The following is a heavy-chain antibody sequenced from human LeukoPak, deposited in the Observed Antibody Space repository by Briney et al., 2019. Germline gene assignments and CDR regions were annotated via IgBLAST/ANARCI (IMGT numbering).Heavy chain of an antibody. D-gene: IGHD6-19*01. CDR2: INPNSGGT. J-gene: IGHJ4*02. CDR3: ASFGVAGTVYFDY. V-gene: IGHV1-2*06. CDR1: GYTFTGYY. Sequence: ASVKVSCKASGYTFTGYYMHWVRQAPGQGLEWMGRINPNSGGTNYGQKFQGRVTMTRDTSISAAYMELSRLRSDDTAVYYCASFGVAGTVYFDYWGQGTLVTVSS.